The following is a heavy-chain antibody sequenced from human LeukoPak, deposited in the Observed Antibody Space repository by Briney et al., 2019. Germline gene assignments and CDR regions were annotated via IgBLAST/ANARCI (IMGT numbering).Heavy chain of an antibody. CDR1: GLTVSANY. J-gene: IGHJ4*02. V-gene: IGHV3-66*01. D-gene: IGHD1-26*01. CDR2: IYSGGGT. CDR3: ARDLTNSGNYGDFDY. Sequence: PGGSLRLSCAVSGLTVSANYMTWVRQAPGKGLEWVSVIYSGGGTYYADSVKGRFTISRDNSKNTVYLQMNNLRDEDTAVYYCARDLTNSGNYGDFDYWGQGTLVTVSS.